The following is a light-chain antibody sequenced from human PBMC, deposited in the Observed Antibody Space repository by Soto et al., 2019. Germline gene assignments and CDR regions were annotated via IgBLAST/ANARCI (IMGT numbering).Light chain of an antibody. Sequence: EIVLTQSPGTLSLSPGERATLSCRASQSINSRYLAWYQQKPGQAPRLLIYGASSRATGIPDRFSGSGSGTVLTLTISRLEPEDVAVYYCQHFGSSPGFTFGPGTKVDIK. CDR3: QHFGSSPGFT. CDR1: QSINSRY. J-gene: IGKJ3*01. V-gene: IGKV3-20*01. CDR2: GAS.